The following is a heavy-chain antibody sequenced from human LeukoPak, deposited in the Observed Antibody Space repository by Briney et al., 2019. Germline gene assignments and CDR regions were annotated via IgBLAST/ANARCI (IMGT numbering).Heavy chain of an antibody. J-gene: IGHJ4*02. CDR2: ISYDGSNK. CDR3: AKDVYYYDSSGYYPGSDY. CDR1: GFTFSSYG. V-gene: IGHV3-30*18. D-gene: IGHD3-22*01. Sequence: PGGSLRLSCAASGFTFSSYGMHWVRQAPGKGLEWVAVISYDGSNKYYADSVKGRFTISRDNSKNTLYLQMNSLRAEDTAVYYCAKDVYYYDSSGYYPGSDYWGQGTLVTVSS.